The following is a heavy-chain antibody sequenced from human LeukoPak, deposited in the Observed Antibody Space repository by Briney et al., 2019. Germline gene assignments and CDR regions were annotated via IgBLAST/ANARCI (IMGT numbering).Heavy chain of an antibody. D-gene: IGHD5-24*01. V-gene: IGHV4-39*01. CDR2: IYYSGST. Sequence: SETLSLTCTVSGGSISSNNYYWGWIRQPPGKGLEWIGSIYYSGSTNYNPSLKSRVTISVDTSKNQFSLKLSSVTAADTAVYYCARHRDGFYYYYYMDVWGKGTTVTISS. CDR3: ARHRDGFYYYYYMDV. J-gene: IGHJ6*03. CDR1: GGSISSNNYY.